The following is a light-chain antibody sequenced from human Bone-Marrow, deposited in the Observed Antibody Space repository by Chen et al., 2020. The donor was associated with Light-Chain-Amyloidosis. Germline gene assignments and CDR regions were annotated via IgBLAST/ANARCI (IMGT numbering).Light chain of an antibody. CDR3: QHYNNWPFT. CDR2: DAS. CDR1: QSVYTN. Sequence: TQSPGALSLSPGETATPSCRTSQSVYTNLAWYQHKPGQAPRLLIYDASTRAAGIPGRFSGSRSGVDFTLTISNIQSEDSAVYYCQHYNNWPFTFGPGTTVNIK. V-gene: IGKV3-15*01. J-gene: IGKJ3*01.